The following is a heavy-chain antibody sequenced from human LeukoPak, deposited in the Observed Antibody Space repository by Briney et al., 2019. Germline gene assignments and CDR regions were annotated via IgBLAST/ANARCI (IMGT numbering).Heavy chain of an antibody. D-gene: IGHD6-13*01. Sequence: ASVKVSCKASGYTFTSYGISWVRQAPGQGLEWMGWISAYNGNTNYAQKLQGRVTMTTDTSTSTAYMELRSLRSDDTAVYYCARVLGVIAAAGTFDYWGQGTLVTVSS. CDR3: ARVLGVIAAAGTFDY. CDR1: GYTFTSYG. CDR2: ISAYNGNT. V-gene: IGHV1-18*01. J-gene: IGHJ4*02.